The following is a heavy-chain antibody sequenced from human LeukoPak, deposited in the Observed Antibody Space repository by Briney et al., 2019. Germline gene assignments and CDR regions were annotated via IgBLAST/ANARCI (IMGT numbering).Heavy chain of an antibody. J-gene: IGHJ4*02. D-gene: IGHD2-15*01. CDR1: GFTFSSYW. CDR3: ARAGILWGDY. Sequence: PGGSLRLSRAASGFTFSSYWMSWVRQAPGKGLEWVASIKQDGSEGYYVDSVKGRFAISRDNTKNSLYLQMNSLRAEDTAVYYCARAGILWGDYWGQGTLVTVSS. CDR2: IKQDGSEG. V-gene: IGHV3-7*01.